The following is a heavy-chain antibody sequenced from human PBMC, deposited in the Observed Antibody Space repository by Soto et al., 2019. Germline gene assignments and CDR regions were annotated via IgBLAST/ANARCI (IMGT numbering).Heavy chain of an antibody. J-gene: IGHJ4*02. CDR2: IYPADSET. D-gene: IGHD3-22*01. V-gene: IGHV5-51*01. CDR3: ARRPWLSGYYDY. CDR1: GYSFFSHW. Sequence: GESLKISCKGSGYSFFSHWIGWVRQMPGKGLEWVGIIYPADSETRYSPSFQGQVTISVDKSINTAYLQWSSLKASDTAMYYCARRPWLSGYYDYWGQGTVVTVSS.